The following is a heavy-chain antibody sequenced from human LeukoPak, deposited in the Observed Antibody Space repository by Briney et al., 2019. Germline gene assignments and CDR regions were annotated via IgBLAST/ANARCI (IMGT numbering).Heavy chain of an antibody. D-gene: IGHD5-18*01. V-gene: IGHV4-59*01. CDR1: GGSISSYY. Sequence: SETLSLTCTVSGGSISSYYWSWIRQPPGKGLEWIGYIYYSGSTNYNPYLKSRVTISVDTSKNQFSLKLSSVTAADTAVYYCARYGYSEDYWGQGTLVTVSS. CDR3: ARYGYSEDY. J-gene: IGHJ4*02. CDR2: IYYSGST.